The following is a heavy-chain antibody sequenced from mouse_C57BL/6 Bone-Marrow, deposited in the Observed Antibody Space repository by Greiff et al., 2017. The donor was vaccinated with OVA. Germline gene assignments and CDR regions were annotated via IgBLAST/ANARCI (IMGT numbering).Heavy chain of an antibody. V-gene: IGHV1-63*01. D-gene: IGHD2-12*01. CDR1: GYTFTNYW. J-gene: IGHJ2*01. CDR2: IYPGGGYT. CDR3: ARGRRYFDY. Sequence: QVHVKQSGAELVRPGTSVKMSCKASGYTFTNYWIGWAKQRPGHGLEWIGDIYPGGGYTNYNEKFKGKATLTAAKSSSTAYMQFSSLTSEDSAIYYCARGRRYFDYWGQGTTLTVSS.